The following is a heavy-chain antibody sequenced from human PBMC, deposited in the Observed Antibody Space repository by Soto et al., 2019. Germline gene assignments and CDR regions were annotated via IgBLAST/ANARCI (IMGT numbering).Heavy chain of an antibody. Sequence: GGSLRLSCAASGFTFSTYWMHWVRQAPGKGLVWVSRLDNDVTNTRYADSVKGRFTVSRDNGKNTVYLQMDSLRAEDTAVYYCARDGGTYFDYWGQGTRVTVPS. CDR2: LDNDVTNT. V-gene: IGHV3-74*01. CDR1: GFTFSTYW. D-gene: IGHD3-16*01. J-gene: IGHJ4*02. CDR3: ARDGGTYFDY.